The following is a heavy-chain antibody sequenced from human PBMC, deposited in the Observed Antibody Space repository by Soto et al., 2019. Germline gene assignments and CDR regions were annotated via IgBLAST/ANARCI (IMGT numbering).Heavy chain of an antibody. CDR2: IYPGDSDT. D-gene: IGHD3-3*01. CDR1: GYSFTSYW. J-gene: IGHJ4*02. V-gene: IGHV5-51*01. Sequence: PGESLKISCKGSGYSFTSYWIGWVRQMPGKGLEWMGIIYPGDSDTRYSPSFQGQVTISADKSISTAYLQWSSLKASDTAMYYCAIARVEWLFRVPQYYFDYWGQGTLVTVSS. CDR3: AIARVEWLFRVPQYYFDY.